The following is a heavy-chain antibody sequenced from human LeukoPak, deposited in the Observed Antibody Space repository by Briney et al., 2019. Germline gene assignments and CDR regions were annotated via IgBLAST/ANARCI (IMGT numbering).Heavy chain of an antibody. J-gene: IGHJ4*02. D-gene: IGHD2-21*02. Sequence: ASVKVSCKASGYTFTDYYMYWVRQAPGQGLEWLGWMNPNSGDTLYAQKFQGRVTMTRDTTISTAYMELSRLTSDDTALYYCTRGGGVVVSAHPFDYWGQGALITVSS. CDR3: TRGGGVVVSAHPFDY. CDR1: GYTFTDYY. V-gene: IGHV1-2*02. CDR2: MNPNSGDT.